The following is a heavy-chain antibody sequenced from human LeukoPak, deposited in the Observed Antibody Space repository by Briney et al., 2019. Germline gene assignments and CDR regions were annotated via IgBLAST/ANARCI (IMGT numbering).Heavy chain of an antibody. D-gene: IGHD3-10*01. Sequence: GGSLRLSCAASEFTVSSNYMSWVRQAPGKGLEWVSVIYSGGSTYYADSVKGRFTISRDNSKNTLYLQMNSLRAEDTAVYYCARDGGSMVRDYYYYYGMDVWGQGTTVTVSS. CDR2: IYSGGST. CDR3: ARDGGSMVRDYYYYYGMDV. J-gene: IGHJ6*02. V-gene: IGHV3-66*01. CDR1: EFTVSSNY.